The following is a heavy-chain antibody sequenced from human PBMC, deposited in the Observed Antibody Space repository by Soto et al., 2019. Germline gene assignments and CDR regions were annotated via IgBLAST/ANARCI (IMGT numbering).Heavy chain of an antibody. J-gene: IGHJ6*01. CDR2: IWYDGSKI. D-gene: IGHD6-19*01. V-gene: IGHV3-33*01. Sequence: QVQLVQSGGGVVQPGGSLRLSCAASGFTFSTYAMHWVRQAPGKGLEWVAVIWYDGSKIYYADSVKGRFTISRDDSKSTLYLQMDSLRAEDTAVYYCARSLEQYQLGFGMDVWGQGSPVTVSS. CDR1: GFTFSTYA. CDR3: ARSLEQYQLGFGMDV.